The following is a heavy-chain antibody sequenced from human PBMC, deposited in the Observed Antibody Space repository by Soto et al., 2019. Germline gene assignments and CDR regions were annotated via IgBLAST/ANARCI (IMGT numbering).Heavy chain of an antibody. CDR1: GFTFDDYA. CDR3: TKARSMASGMDV. D-gene: IGHD5-12*01. V-gene: IGHV3-9*01. J-gene: IGHJ6*02. Sequence: EVQLVESGGGLVQPGRSLRLSCAASGFTFDDYAMHWVRQAPGKGLEWVSGISWNSGLIGYADSVKGRFTISRDNAKNSLYLQMTSLRAEDTALYYCTKARSMASGMDVWGQGAPVTVSS. CDR2: ISWNSGLI.